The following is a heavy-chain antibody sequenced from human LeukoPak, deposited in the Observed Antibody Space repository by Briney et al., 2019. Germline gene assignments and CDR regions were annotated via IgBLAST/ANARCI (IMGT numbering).Heavy chain of an antibody. J-gene: IGHJ4*02. CDR1: GFTFSNYG. CDR3: AKWYYGSGSYYNEGY. D-gene: IGHD3-10*01. V-gene: IGHV3-30*02. Sequence: GGSLRLSCAASGFTFSNYGIHWVRQAPGKGREWVAFIQYDGSNKYYADSVKGRFTISRDNSKNTLSLQMSSLRAEDTAVYYCAKWYYGSGSYYNEGYWGQGTLVTVSS. CDR2: IQYDGSNK.